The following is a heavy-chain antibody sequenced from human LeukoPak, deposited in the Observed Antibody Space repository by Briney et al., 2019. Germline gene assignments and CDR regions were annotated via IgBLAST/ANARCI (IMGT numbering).Heavy chain of an antibody. CDR1: GGSISSSSYY. J-gene: IGHJ4*02. CDR2: IYYSGST. CDR3: ARHRSSPLYYFDY. Sequence: SETLSLTCTVCGGSISSSSYYWGWIRQPPGKGLEWIGSIYYSGSTYYNPSLKSRVTISVDTSKNQFSLKLSSVTAADTAVYYCARHRSSPLYYFDYWGQGTLVTVSS. D-gene: IGHD6-13*01. V-gene: IGHV4-39*01.